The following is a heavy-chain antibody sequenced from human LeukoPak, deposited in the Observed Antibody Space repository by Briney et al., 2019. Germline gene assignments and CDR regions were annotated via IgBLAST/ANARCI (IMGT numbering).Heavy chain of an antibody. CDR3: AAAAVAPTVGATNFDY. CDR1: GYTFTSYG. D-gene: IGHD1-26*01. V-gene: IGHV1-18*01. Sequence: ASVKVSCKASGYTFTSYGLSWVRQAPGQGLEWMGWISTYNDSTHYAQKFQGRVTMTTDTSTNTAYMELRSLRSEDTAVYYCAAAAVAPTVGATNFDYWGQGTLVTVSS. J-gene: IGHJ4*02. CDR2: ISTYNDST.